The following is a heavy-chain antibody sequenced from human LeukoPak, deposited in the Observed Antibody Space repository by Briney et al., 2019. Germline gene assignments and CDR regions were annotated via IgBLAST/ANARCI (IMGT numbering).Heavy chain of an antibody. D-gene: IGHD3-22*01. J-gene: IGHJ4*02. Sequence: GGSLRLSCAASGFTFSSDSMNWVRQAPGKGLEWISHISNFGDIIHYADSVEGRFTIFRDNDKNSIYLQMNSLRAEDTAVYYCARVDYYDSSGEHWGQGTLVTVSS. CDR1: GFTFSSDS. V-gene: IGHV3-48*04. CDR3: ARVDYYDSSGEH. CDR2: ISNFGDII.